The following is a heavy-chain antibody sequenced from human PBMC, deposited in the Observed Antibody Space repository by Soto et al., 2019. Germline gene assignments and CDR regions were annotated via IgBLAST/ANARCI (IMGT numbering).Heavy chain of an antibody. V-gene: IGHV3-21*01. CDR3: ASEGIPAHHYWFVDH. D-gene: IGHD6-13*01. CDR1: GGPVISGSHN. J-gene: IGHJ2*01. CDR2: ISSSGSGI. Sequence: PSETLSLTCTVSGGPVISGSHNWMWVRPAPGKGLEWVSCISSSGSGIYYADSVKGRFTISRDNAKNSLYLQMNSLRAEDTAVYYCASEGIPAHHYWFVDHWGRGTLVTVSS.